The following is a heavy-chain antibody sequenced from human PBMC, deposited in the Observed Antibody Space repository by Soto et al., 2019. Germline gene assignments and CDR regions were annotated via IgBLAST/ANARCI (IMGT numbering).Heavy chain of an antibody. CDR1: GYTFTSYG. CDR3: ASRAAYYDGGGYYPVEVFDI. V-gene: IGHV1-18*01. CDR2: ISAYNGNT. Sequence: GASVKVSCKASGYTFTSYGISWVRQAPGQGLEWMGWISAYNGNTNYAQKLQGRVTMTTDTSTSTAYMELRSLRSDDTAVYYCASRAAYYDGGGYYPVEVFDIWGKGTLVTVSS. J-gene: IGHJ3*02. D-gene: IGHD3-22*01.